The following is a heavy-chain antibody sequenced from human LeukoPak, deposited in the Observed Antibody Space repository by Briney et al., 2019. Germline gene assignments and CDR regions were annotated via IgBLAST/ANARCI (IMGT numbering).Heavy chain of an antibody. D-gene: IGHD2-2*01. V-gene: IGHV3-72*01. CDR1: GFTFSDHY. CDR2: TRNKANSYTT. J-gene: IGHJ6*03. Sequence: GGSLRLSCAASGFTFSDHYMDWVRQAPGEGLEWVGRTRNKANSYTTEYAASVKGRFTISRDDSKNSLYLQMNSLKAEDTAVYYCVREYQLLGYYYYYMDVWGKGTTVTVSS. CDR3: VREYQLLGYYYYYMDV.